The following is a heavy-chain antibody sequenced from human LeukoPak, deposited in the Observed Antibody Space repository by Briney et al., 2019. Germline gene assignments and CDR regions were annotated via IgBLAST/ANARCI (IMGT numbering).Heavy chain of an antibody. D-gene: IGHD3-22*01. CDR2: ISPSGDRT. CDR3: AIMHGYYDGSGFWVQ. J-gene: IGHJ4*02. Sequence: GGSLRLSCAASGFTFSSYAMSWVRQAPGKGLGWVSFISPSGDRTSNADSVEGRFTISRDNTRNTLYLQMNSLRDEDSGVYYCAIMHGYYDGSGFWVQWGQGTLVTVSS. V-gene: IGHV3-23*01. CDR1: GFTFSSYA.